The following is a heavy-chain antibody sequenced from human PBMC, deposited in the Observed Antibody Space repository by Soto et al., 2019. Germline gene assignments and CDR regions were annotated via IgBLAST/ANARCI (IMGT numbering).Heavy chain of an antibody. J-gene: IGHJ4*02. V-gene: IGHV3-23*01. D-gene: IGHD5-12*01. CDR1: GFTFSSYA. Sequence: GGSLRLSCAASGFTFSSYAMSWVRQAPGKGLEWVSAISGSGGSTYYADSVKGRFTISRDNSKNTLYLQMNSLRAEDTAVYYCANAPRPGYDLLDYWGQGTLVTVSS. CDR3: ANAPRPGYDLLDY. CDR2: ISGSGGST.